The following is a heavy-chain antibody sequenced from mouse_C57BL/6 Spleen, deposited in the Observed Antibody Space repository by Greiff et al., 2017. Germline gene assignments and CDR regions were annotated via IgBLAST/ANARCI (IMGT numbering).Heavy chain of an antibody. CDR2: IWSDGST. V-gene: IGHV2-6-1*01. Sequence: VQVVESGPGLVAPSQSLSITCTVSGFSLTSYGVHWVRQPPGKGLEWLVVIWSDGSTTYNSALKSRLSISKDNSKSQVFLKMNSLQTDDTAMYYCARHRNYDGGDAMDYWGQGTSVTVSS. CDR1: GFSLTSYG. CDR3: ARHRNYDGGDAMDY. D-gene: IGHD2-4*01. J-gene: IGHJ4*01.